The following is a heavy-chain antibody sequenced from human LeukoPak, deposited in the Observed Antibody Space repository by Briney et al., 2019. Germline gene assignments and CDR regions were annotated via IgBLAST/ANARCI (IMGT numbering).Heavy chain of an antibody. J-gene: IGHJ3*02. V-gene: IGHV3-7*01. D-gene: IGHD2-15*01. CDR2: IKQDGSEK. Sequence: GGSLRLSCAASGSTFSTHWMSWVRQAPGKGLEWVANIKQDGSEKYYVDSVKGRFTISRDNAKNSLYLQMNSLRAEDTAVYYCARGGFIWGQGTMVTVSS. CDR3: ARGGFI. CDR1: GSTFSTHW.